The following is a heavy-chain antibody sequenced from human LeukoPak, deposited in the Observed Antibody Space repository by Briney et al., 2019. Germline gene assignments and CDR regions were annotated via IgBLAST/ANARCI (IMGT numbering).Heavy chain of an antibody. Sequence: GGSLRLSCAASGFTFSSYWIHWVRQAPGKGLVWVSRISPDGSITNYADSVQGRFTISRDNSKNTLFLQMNSLRAEDTAVYYCARDGGSYGYWGQGTLVTVSS. CDR1: GFTFSSYW. CDR2: ISPDGSIT. J-gene: IGHJ4*02. V-gene: IGHV3-74*01. CDR3: ARDGGSYGY. D-gene: IGHD1-26*01.